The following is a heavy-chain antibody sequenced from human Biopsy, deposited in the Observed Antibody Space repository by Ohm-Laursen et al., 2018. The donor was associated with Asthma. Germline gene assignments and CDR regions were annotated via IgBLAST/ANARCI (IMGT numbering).Heavy chain of an antibody. CDR1: RFTFTNYA. D-gene: IGHD1-7*01. CDR3: AKDGRGGTPGNWFDP. Sequence: GSLRLSCAASRFTFTNYAMSWVRQAPGKGLEWVSAISGSGDNTYYADSVKGRFTISRDNSKNTLYLQMNSLRAEDTAVYYCAKDGRGGTPGNWFDPWGQGTLVTVSS. J-gene: IGHJ5*02. CDR2: ISGSGDNT. V-gene: IGHV3-23*01.